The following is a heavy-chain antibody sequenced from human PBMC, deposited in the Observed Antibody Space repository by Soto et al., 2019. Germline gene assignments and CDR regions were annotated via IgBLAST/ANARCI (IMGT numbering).Heavy chain of an antibody. D-gene: IGHD1-26*01. CDR1: GGSISSFSYY. J-gene: IGHJ4*02. CDR3: ARPSGSYLYYFDY. Sequence: TSETLSLTCTVSGGSISSFSYYWGWIRQPPGKGLEWIGSIYYSGSTYYNPSLKSRVTISVDTSKNQFSLKLSSVTAADTAVYYCARPSGSYLYYFDYWGQGTLVTVSS. CDR2: IYYSGST. V-gene: IGHV4-39*01.